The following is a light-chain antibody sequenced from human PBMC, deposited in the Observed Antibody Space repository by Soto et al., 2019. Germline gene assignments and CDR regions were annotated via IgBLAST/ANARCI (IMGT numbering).Light chain of an antibody. CDR1: QSVSSSY. Sequence: EIALTQSPGTLSLSPGERATLSCRASQSVSSSYLAWYQQKPGQAPRLLIYGASTRDTGIPDRFSGSGSGTDFTLPIIRLEPEDVAVYYCQQYGSSLTWTFGQGTKVEIK. CDR3: QQYGSSLTWT. J-gene: IGKJ1*01. V-gene: IGKV3-20*01. CDR2: GAS.